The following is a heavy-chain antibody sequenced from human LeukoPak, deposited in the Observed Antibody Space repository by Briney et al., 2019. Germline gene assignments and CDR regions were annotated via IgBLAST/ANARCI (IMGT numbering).Heavy chain of an antibody. V-gene: IGHV1-18*01. CDR1: GYTFTTYG. Sequence: ASVKVSCKASGYTFTTYGISWVRQAPGQGLEWMGWISVHSGDTNYAQRLRGRVTMTTDTSTRTAYLELRSLRSDDTAVYYCARVKARSGSYSRDYWGQGTLVTVSS. CDR2: ISVHSGDT. J-gene: IGHJ4*02. D-gene: IGHD1-26*01. CDR3: ARVKARSGSYSRDY.